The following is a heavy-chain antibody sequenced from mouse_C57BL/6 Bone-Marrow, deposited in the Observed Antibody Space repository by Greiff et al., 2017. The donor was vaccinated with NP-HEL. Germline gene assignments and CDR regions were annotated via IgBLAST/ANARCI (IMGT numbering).Heavy chain of an antibody. CDR2: IRSKSNNYAT. J-gene: IGHJ2*01. D-gene: IGHD3-3*01. V-gene: IGHV10-1*01. CDR1: GFSFNTYA. CDR3: VRGDPEFDD. Sequence: EVKLVESGGGLVQPKGSLKLSCAASGFSFNTYAMNWVRQAPGQGLEWVARIRSKSNNYATYYADSVKDRFTISRDDSESMLYLQMNNLKTEDTAMYYCVRGDPEFDDWGQGTTLTVAS.